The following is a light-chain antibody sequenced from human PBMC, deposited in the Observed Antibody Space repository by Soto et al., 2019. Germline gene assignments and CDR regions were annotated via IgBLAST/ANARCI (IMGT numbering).Light chain of an antibody. Sequence: DIQMTQSPSSLSASVGDRVTITCRPSQSISGYLNWYQQKPGKAPKLLIYTASSLQSVVPSRFSGSGSGTDFTLTISSLQPEDFATYYCQQTYSTPYTFGQGTKLEIK. CDR2: TAS. CDR3: QQTYSTPYT. CDR1: QSISGY. V-gene: IGKV1-39*01. J-gene: IGKJ2*01.